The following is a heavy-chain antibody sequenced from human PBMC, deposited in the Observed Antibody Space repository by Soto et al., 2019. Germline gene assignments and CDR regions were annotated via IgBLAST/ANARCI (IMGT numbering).Heavy chain of an antibody. CDR2: IYYSGST. J-gene: IGHJ3*02. CDR1: VGSISSGGYY. V-gene: IGHV4-31*01. D-gene: IGHD4-17*01. Sequence: QVQLQESGPGLVKPSQTLSLTCTVSVGSISSGGYYWSWIRQHPGQGLEWIGYIYYSGSTYYNPSLKSQVTISVDTSKNQFSLKLSAVTAADTAVDYCSRASTTVTGAFDIWGQGTMVTVSS. CDR3: SRASTTVTGAFDI.